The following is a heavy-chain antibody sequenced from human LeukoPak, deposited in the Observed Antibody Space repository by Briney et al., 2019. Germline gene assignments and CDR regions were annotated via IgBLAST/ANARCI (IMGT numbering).Heavy chain of an antibody. CDR1: GFTFSSYA. CDR3: ASLEDTAMVKGLDY. J-gene: IGHJ4*02. D-gene: IGHD5-18*01. V-gene: IGHV3-30*04. CDR2: ISYDGSNK. Sequence: GRSLRLSCAASGFTFSSYAMHWVRQAPGKGLEWVAVISYDGSNKYYADSVKGRFTISRDNSKNTLYLQMNSLRAEDTAVYYCASLEDTAMVKGLDYWGQGTLVTVSS.